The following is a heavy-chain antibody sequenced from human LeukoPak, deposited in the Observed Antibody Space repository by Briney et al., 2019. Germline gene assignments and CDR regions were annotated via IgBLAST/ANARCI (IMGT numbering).Heavy chain of an antibody. V-gene: IGHV4-38-2*02. J-gene: IGHJ4*02. CDR1: GYSISSGYY. CDR3: ARDPLGGRGSSFDY. CDR2: MYHSGST. Sequence: SETLSLTCAVSGYSISSGYYWGWIRQPPGKGLEWIGSMYHSGSTYYNPSLKSRVTISVDTSKNQFSLKLSSVTAADTAVYYCARDPLGGRGSSFDYWGQGTLVTFSS. D-gene: IGHD3-16*01.